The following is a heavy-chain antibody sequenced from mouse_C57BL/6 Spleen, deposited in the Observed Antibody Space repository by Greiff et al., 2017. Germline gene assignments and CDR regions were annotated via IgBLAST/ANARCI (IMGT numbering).Heavy chain of an antibody. CDR1: GYTFTSYG. Sequence: QVQLKQSGAELARPGASVKLSCKASGYTFTSYGISWVKQRTGQGLEWIGEIYPRSGNTYYNEKFKGKATLTADKSSSTAYMELRSLTSEDSAVYFCARESVITTVVAGDYWGQGTTLTVSS. CDR3: ARESVITTVVAGDY. J-gene: IGHJ2*01. D-gene: IGHD1-1*01. V-gene: IGHV1-81*01. CDR2: IYPRSGNT.